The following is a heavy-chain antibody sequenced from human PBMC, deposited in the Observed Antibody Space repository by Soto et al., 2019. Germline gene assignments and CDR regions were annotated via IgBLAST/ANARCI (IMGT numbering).Heavy chain of an antibody. CDR3: AHIYYAPAFDY. CDR1: GFSLSTSGVG. CDR2: IYWDDDK. D-gene: IGHD3-16*01. J-gene: IGHJ4*02. V-gene: IGHV2-5*02. Sequence: QITLKESGPALVKPTQTLTLTCTFSGFSLSTSGVGVGWIRQPPGKALEWLALIYWDDDKRYSPSLKSRLTITNDTSKNQVVLTMTNMDPVDTATYYCAHIYYAPAFDYWGQGTLVTVSS.